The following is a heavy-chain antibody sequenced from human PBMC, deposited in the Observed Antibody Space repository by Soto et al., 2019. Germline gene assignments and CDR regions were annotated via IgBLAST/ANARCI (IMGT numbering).Heavy chain of an antibody. CDR1: GYTFTSYA. Sequence: ASVKVSCKASGYTFTSYAMHWVRQAPGQRLEWMGWINAGNGNTKYSQKFQGRVTITRDTSASTAYMELSSLRSEDTAVYYCARAPQSGSGSYYPPPDAFDISGQRTMVTGSS. V-gene: IGHV1-3*01. CDR3: ARAPQSGSGSYYPPPDAFDI. J-gene: IGHJ3*02. D-gene: IGHD3-10*01. CDR2: INAGNGNT.